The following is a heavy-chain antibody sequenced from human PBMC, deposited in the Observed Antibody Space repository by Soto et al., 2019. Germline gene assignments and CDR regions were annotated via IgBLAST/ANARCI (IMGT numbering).Heavy chain of an antibody. V-gene: IGHV3-7*03. J-gene: IGHJ5*02. CDR3: ARAYSSSPNWFDP. CDR1: GFTFSSCW. CDR2: IKQDGSQK. Sequence: PGGSLRLSCVASGFTFSSCWMSWVRQAPGKGLEWVANIKQDGSQKYYVDSVKGRFTISRDNAMNSLYLQMNSLRAEDTAMYYCARAYSSSPNWFDPWGQGTLVTVSS. D-gene: IGHD6-6*01.